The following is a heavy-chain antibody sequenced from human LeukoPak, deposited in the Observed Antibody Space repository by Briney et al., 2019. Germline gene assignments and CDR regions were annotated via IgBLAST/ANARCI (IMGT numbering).Heavy chain of an antibody. Sequence: GASVKVSCKASGYTFTGYYMHWVRQAPGQGLEWMGWINPNSGGTNYAQEFQGRVTMTRDTSISTVYMELSGLRSDDTAVYYCARGVYCSRTSCYIDYWGQGPLVTVSS. CDR3: ARGVYCSRTSCYIDY. J-gene: IGHJ4*02. V-gene: IGHV1-2*02. CDR1: GYTFTGYY. D-gene: IGHD2-2*02. CDR2: INPNSGGT.